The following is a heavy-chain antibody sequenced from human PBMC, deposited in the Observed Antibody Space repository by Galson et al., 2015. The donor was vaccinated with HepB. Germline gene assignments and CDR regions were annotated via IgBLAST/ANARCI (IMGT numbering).Heavy chain of an antibody. J-gene: IGHJ4*02. CDR3: VRDSWGKYYDTNGRLY. D-gene: IGHD2-8*01. V-gene: IGHV3-30-3*01. CDR2: VSFVGFNK. Sequence: SLRLSCAASGFTFTSYTMHWVRQAPGKGLEWVAVVSFVGFNKYYTDSVKGRFTISRDNSNNTLHLQLDSLRTEDTAVYYCVRDSWGKYYDTNGRLYWGRGTLVTVSS. CDR1: GFTFTSYT.